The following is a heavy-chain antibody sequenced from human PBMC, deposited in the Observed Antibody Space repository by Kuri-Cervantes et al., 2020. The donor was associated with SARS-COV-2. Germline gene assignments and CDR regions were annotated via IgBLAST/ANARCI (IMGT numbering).Heavy chain of an antibody. CDR3: ASSRASMITFGGVIDNFDY. CDR2: IYTSGST. D-gene: IGHD3-16*02. J-gene: IGHJ4*02. V-gene: IGHV4-61*02. CDR1: GGSISSGSYY. Sequence: LRLSCTVSGGSISSGSYYWSWIRQPAGKGLEWIGRIYTSGSTNYNPSLKSRVTISVDTPKNQFSLKLSSVTAADTAVYYCASSRASMITFGGVIDNFDYWGQGTLVTVSS.